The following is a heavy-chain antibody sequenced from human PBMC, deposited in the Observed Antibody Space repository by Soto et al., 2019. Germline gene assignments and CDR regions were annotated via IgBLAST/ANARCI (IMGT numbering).Heavy chain of an antibody. D-gene: IGHD2-15*01. V-gene: IGHV3-30*18. J-gene: IGHJ4*02. CDR1: GFTFSSYG. CDR2: ISYDGSNK. CDR3: AKVGGEGVYCSGGSCDPTPNFDY. Sequence: GGSLRLSCAASGFTFSSYGMHWFRQAPGKGLEWVAVISYDGSNKYYADSVKGRFTISRDNSKNTLYLQMNSLRAEDTAVYYCAKVGGEGVYCSGGSCDPTPNFDYWGQGTLVTVSS.